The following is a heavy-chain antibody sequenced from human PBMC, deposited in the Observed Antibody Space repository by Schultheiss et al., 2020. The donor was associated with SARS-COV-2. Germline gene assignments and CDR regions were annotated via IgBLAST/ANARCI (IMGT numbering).Heavy chain of an antibody. CDR3: ARGRYVAAAGYYFDS. CDR1: GGSISTNNW. CDR2: IYYSGST. Sequence: SETLSLTCAVSGGSISTNNWWSWVRQPPGKGLEWIGYIYYSGSTYYNPSLKSLVTISGDTSKNQFSLKLSSVTAADTAVYYCARGRYVAAAGYYFDSWGQGTLVTVSS. D-gene: IGHD6-13*01. V-gene: IGHV4-4*02. J-gene: IGHJ4*02.